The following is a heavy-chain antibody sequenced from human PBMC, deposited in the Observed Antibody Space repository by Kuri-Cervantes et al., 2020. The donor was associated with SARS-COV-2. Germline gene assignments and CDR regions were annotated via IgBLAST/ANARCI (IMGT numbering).Heavy chain of an antibody. CDR2: INHSGST. D-gene: IGHD2-21*01. CDR3: ARDLWGGDY. Sequence: GSLRLSCAVYGGSFSGYYWSWIRQPPGKGLEWIGEINHSGSTNYNPSLKSRVTMSVDASKNQFSLRLNSVTAADTAIYYCARDLWGGDYWGQGTLVTVSS. J-gene: IGHJ4*02. CDR1: GGSFSGYY. V-gene: IGHV4-34*01.